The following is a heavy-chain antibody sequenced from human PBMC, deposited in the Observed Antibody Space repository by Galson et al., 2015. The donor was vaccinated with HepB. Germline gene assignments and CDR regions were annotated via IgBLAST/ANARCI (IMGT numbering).Heavy chain of an antibody. CDR2: ISTNTGNP. J-gene: IGHJ4*02. D-gene: IGHD3-22*01. CDR3: VRDRYYDSSSYAY. V-gene: IGHV7-4-1*02. Sequence: SVKVSCKASGYKFSAYSINWVRQAPGQGLEWMGWISTNTGNPTYAQGFTGRFVFSFDTSVTTTYLQINSLKEEDTAVYYCVRDRYYDSSSYAYWGQGTLVTVSS. CDR1: GYKFSAYS.